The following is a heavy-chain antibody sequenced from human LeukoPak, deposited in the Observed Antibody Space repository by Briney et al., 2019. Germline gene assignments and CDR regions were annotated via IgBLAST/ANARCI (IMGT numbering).Heavy chain of an antibody. D-gene: IGHD3-22*01. CDR2: INHSGST. J-gene: IGHJ4*02. Sequence: LEALSLTCAVYGGSFSGYYWSWIRQPPGKGLEWIGEINHSGSTNYNPSLKSRVTISVDTSKNQFSLKLSSVTAADTAVYYCASRQQLRGSGYSRWGQGTLVTVSS. CDR3: ASRQQLRGSGYSR. CDR1: GGSFSGYY. V-gene: IGHV4-34*01.